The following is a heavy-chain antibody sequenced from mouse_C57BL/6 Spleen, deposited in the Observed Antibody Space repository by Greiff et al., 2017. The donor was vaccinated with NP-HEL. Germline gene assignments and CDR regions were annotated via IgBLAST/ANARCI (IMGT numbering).Heavy chain of an antibody. Sequence: QVQLQQPGAELVKPGASVKLSCKASGYTFTSYWMHWVKQRPGQGLAWIGMIHPNSGSTNYNEKFKSKATLTVDKSSSTAYMQLSSLTSEDSAVYYCAREEAYYGSSYDWYFDVWGTGTTVTVSS. V-gene: IGHV1-64*01. CDR3: AREEAYYGSSYDWYFDV. D-gene: IGHD1-1*01. CDR1: GYTFTSYW. CDR2: IHPNSGST. J-gene: IGHJ1*03.